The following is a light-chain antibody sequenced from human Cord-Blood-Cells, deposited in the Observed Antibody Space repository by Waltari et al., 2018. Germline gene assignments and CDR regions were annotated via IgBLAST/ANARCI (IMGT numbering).Light chain of an antibody. CDR3: QQRSNWPRT. J-gene: IGKJ1*01. Sequence: EIVLTPSPATLSLSPGERATLSCRASQSVSSYLAWYQQKPGQAPRLLIYDASNRATGIPARFSGSGSGTDFTLTISSQEPEDFAVYYCQQRSNWPRTFGKGTKVESK. CDR1: QSVSSY. V-gene: IGKV3-11*01. CDR2: DAS.